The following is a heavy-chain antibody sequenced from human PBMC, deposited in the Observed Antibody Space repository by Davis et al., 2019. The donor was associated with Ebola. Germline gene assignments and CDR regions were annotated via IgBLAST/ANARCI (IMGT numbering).Heavy chain of an antibody. D-gene: IGHD4-17*01. CDR3: AKDPLWEVTTSDYFDY. J-gene: IGHJ4*02. Sequence: ASVKVSCKVSGYTLTELSMHWVRQAPGKGLEWMGGFDPEDGETIYAQKFQGRVTMTEDTSTDTAYMELSSLRSEDTAVYYCAKDPLWEVTTSDYFDYWGQGTLVTVSS. CDR2: FDPEDGET. CDR1: GYTLTELS. V-gene: IGHV1-24*01.